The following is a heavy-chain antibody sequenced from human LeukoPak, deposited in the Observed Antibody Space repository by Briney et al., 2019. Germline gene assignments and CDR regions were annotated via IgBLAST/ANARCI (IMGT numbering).Heavy chain of an antibody. V-gene: IGHV4-34*01. Sequence: SETLSLTCAVYGGSFSDYYWSWIRQPPGKGLEWIGEVNHSGATSSNPSLKSRVTISMDTSKNQFSLKLTSVTAADTAMYYCASPRSSHWYGVYAFDIWGQGTMVTVSS. CDR2: VNHSGAT. CDR1: GGSFSDYY. CDR3: ASPRSSHWYGVYAFDI. D-gene: IGHD6-19*01. J-gene: IGHJ3*02.